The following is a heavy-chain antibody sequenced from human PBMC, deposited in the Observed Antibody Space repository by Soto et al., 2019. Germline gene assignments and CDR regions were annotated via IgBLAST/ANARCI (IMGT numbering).Heavy chain of an antibody. Sequence: GASVKVSCKASGYTFTSYYMHWVRQAPGQRLEWMGIINPGGGFTLYTENLQGRITMTSDTSTSTIYMELSSLRSDDTAVYYCARDHPRIAVASADYWGQGTLVTVSS. V-gene: IGHV1-46*01. J-gene: IGHJ4*02. CDR3: ARDHPRIAVASADY. CDR1: GYTFTSYY. CDR2: INPGGGFT. D-gene: IGHD6-19*01.